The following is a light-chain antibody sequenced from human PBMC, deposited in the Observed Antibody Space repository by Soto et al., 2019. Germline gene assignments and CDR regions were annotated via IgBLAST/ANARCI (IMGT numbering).Light chain of an antibody. Sequence: EIVLTQPPGTLSLSPGERATLSCRASQSVSSSYLAGYQQKPGQAPRLLIYGACSRATGIPDRFSGSGSGTDFTLTISRLEPEDFAVYYCQQYGSSPGTFAKGTKLEIK. CDR1: QSVSSSY. J-gene: IGKJ2*01. V-gene: IGKV3-20*01. CDR3: QQYGSSPGT. CDR2: GAC.